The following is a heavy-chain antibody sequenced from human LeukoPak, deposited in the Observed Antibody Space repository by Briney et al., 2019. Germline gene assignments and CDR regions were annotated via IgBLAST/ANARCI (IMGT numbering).Heavy chain of an antibody. CDR3: ARLAPQTGFDY. Sequence: ASVTVSFKASGYTFTIYGISWVRQAPGQGLEWMGWISAYNGNTNYAQKLQGRVTMTTDTSTSTAYMELRSLRSDDTAVSYCARLAPQTGFDYWGQGTLVTVSS. CDR2: ISAYNGNT. D-gene: IGHD1-1*01. CDR1: GYTFTIYG. V-gene: IGHV1-18*01. J-gene: IGHJ4*02.